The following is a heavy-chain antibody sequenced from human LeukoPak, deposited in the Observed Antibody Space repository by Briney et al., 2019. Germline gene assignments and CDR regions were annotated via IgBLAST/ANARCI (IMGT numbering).Heavy chain of an antibody. J-gene: IGHJ6*02. CDR1: GFTFSSYI. CDR2: ISSSSYI. D-gene: IGHD6-6*01. V-gene: IGHV3-21*01. Sequence: SGGSLRPSCAASGFTFSSYIMSWVRQAPGKGLEWVSSISSSSYIYYADSVKGRFTISRDNAKNSLYLQMNSLRAEDTAVYYCARDLGQLVDLINYGMDVWGQGTTVTVSS. CDR3: ARDLGQLVDLINYGMDV.